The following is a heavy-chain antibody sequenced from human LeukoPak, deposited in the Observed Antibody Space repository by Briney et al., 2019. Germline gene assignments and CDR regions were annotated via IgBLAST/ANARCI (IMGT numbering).Heavy chain of an antibody. CDR2: IYPGDSDT. J-gene: IGHJ4*02. Sequence: GESLRISCKGSGYSFTSYWVAWVRQVPGKGLEWMGIIYPGDSDTRYSPSFQGQVTISADKAISTAYLQLSSLKASDIAMYYCARGGLSRTLRSLDYWGQGTLVTVSS. CDR1: GYSFTSYW. V-gene: IGHV5-51*01. D-gene: IGHD1-7*01. CDR3: ARGGLSRTLRSLDY.